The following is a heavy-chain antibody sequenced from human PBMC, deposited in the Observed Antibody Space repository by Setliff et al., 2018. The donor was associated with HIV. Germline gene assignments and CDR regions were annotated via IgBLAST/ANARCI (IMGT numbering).Heavy chain of an antibody. V-gene: IGHV4-4*02. CDR3: ARVASWGGRGYLDI. CDR1: GDSMIYSPGC. CDR2: VCQRGGI. D-gene: IGHD3-16*01. Sequence: SETLSLTCTVSGDSMIYSPGCWSRVRQSLDKGLEWIGEVCQRGGINYNPFLWRRSTLSMDKPNNRFSLEMRYLTSVTAADTAVYYCARVASWGGRGYLDIWGQGSLVTVSS. J-gene: IGHJ4*02.